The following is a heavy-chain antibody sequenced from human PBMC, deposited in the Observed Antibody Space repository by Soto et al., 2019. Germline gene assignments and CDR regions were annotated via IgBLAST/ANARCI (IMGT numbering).Heavy chain of an antibody. Sequence: LGGSLRLSCAASGFTFSSYSMNWVRQAPGKGLEWVSYISSSSSTIYYADSVKGRFTISRDNAKNSLYLQMNSLRDEDTAVYYCASLGPSPMISWYPYVTEYFQHWGQGTLVTVSS. CDR1: GFTFSSYS. CDR2: ISSSSSTI. V-gene: IGHV3-48*02. D-gene: IGHD6-13*01. J-gene: IGHJ1*01. CDR3: ASLGPSPMISWYPYVTEYFQH.